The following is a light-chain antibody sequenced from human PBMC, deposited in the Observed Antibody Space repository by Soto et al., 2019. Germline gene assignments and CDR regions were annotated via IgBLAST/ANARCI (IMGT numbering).Light chain of an antibody. CDR3: QQTDSILFT. CDR2: AAS. Sequence: DIQMTQSPSSLSASVGDRGTITCRASQNISNYLNWYRQKPGKAPKILIYAASSLQSGVPSRFSGSGSGTDFTLTISSLQPEDFATYYCQQTDSILFTFGGG. V-gene: IGKV1-39*01. CDR1: QNISNY. J-gene: IGKJ4*01.